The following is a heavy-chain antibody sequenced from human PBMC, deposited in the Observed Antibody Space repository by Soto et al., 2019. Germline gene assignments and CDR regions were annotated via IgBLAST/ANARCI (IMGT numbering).Heavy chain of an antibody. CDR2: IYHSGST. CDR1: GGSISSGGYS. J-gene: IGHJ5*02. Sequence: QLQLQESGSGLVRPSQTLSLTCAVSGGSISSGGYSWNWIRQPPGKGLEWIGYIYHSGSTLYNPSLKSRVTISVDKAKIQFSLKLSSVTAADTAVYYCARDQREGNWFDPWGQRTLVTVSS. CDR3: ARDQREGNWFDP. V-gene: IGHV4-30-2*01.